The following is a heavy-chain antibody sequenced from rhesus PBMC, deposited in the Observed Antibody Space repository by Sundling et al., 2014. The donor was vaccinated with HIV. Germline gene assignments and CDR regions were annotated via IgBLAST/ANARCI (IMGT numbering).Heavy chain of an antibody. Sequence: EVQLVESGGGVVQPGGSLRLSCAASGFTFDDYAMHWVRQAPGKGLEWVSGISWSGDSTGYADSVKGRFTISRDNAKNSLYLQMNRLRAEDTALYYCARELPHYYDSGYLNYYGLDSWAKGSSSPSPQ. CDR2: ISWSGDST. CDR3: ARELPHYYDSGYLNYYGLDS. CDR1: GFTFDDYA. D-gene: IGHD3-28*01. J-gene: IGHJ6*01. V-gene: IGHV3-201*01.